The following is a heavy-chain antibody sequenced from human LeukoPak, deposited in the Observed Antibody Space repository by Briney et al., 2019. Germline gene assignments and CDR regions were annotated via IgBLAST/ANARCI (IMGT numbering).Heavy chain of an antibody. CDR2: IRQDGSER. V-gene: IGHV3-7*01. CDR3: ARDWPFDSDDYYLYGFDI. J-gene: IGHJ3*02. Sequence: PGGSLRLSCAASGFTFSSYSMSWVRQAPGTGLEWVANIRQDGSERYYADSLKGRFTISRDNAKNSLYLQMNSLRAEDTAMYYCARDWPFDSDDYYLYGFDIWGQGTRVTVSS. CDR1: GFTFSSYS. D-gene: IGHD3-22*01.